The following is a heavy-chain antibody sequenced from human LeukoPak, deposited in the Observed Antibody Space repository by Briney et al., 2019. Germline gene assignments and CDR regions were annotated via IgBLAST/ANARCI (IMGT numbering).Heavy chain of an antibody. D-gene: IGHD4-17*01. V-gene: IGHV3-33*08. CDR3: ASHPAVTTFLDY. CDR1: GFTFSSYG. Sequence: GGSLRLSCAASGFTFSSYGMHWVRQAPGKGLEWVAVIWYDGSNKYYADSVKGRFTISRDNAKNSLYLQMNSLRAEDTAVYYCASHPAVTTFLDYWGQGTLVTVSS. CDR2: IWYDGSNK. J-gene: IGHJ4*02.